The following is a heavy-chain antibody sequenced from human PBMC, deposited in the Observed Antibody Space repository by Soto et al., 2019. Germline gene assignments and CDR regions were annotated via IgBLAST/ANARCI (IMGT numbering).Heavy chain of an antibody. CDR2: IYPDDSDT. J-gene: IGHJ6*02. CDR3: VRVPQNYHYDLDV. Sequence: RGESLKISCKSSGYIFGTYWIGWVRQMPGKGLEWMGLIYPDDSDTRYSPSFQGQVTISVDRSINTAYLYWSSLKASDTAMYYCVRVPQNYHYDLDVWGQGTTVTVSS. V-gene: IGHV5-51*01. CDR1: GYIFGTYW.